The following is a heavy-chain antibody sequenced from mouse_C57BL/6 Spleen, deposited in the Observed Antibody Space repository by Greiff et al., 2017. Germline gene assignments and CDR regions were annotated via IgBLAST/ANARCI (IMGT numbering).Heavy chain of an antibody. CDR2: INPNYGTT. J-gene: IGHJ4*01. CDR3: ARAEAYYGYHYARDY. CDR1: GYSFTDYN. Sequence: VPLKASGPELVKPGASVKISCKSSGYSFTDYNMNWVKPSNGKSLEWIGVINPNYGTTSSNHKFTGKATLTVDQSSSTAYMQLNSLTSEDSAVYYCARAEAYYGYHYARDYWGQGTSVTVSS. D-gene: IGHD2-9*01. V-gene: IGHV1-39*01.